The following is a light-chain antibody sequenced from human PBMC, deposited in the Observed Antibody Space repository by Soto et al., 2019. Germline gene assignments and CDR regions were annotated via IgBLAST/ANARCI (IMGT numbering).Light chain of an antibody. CDR1: SSDVGGYNH. V-gene: IGLV2-14*03. CDR3: SSYTTSNTRQIV. J-gene: IGLJ1*01. CDR2: DVS. Sequence: QSALTQPASVSGSPGQSITISCTGTSSDVGGYNHVSWYQHHPGKAPKLIIYDVSNRPSGVSNPFSGSKSGNTASPTISGLQPEDEADYYCSSYTTSNTRQIVFGTGTKVTVL.